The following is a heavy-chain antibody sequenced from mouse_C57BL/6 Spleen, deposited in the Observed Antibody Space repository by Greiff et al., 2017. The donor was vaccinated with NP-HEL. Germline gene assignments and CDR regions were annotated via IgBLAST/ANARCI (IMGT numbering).Heavy chain of an antibody. V-gene: IGHV2-6*01. CDR3: ARGGLRRGVGYAMDY. CDR1: GFSLTSYG. CDR2: IWGVGST. J-gene: IGHJ4*01. Sequence: VQLQQSGPGLVAPSQSLSITCTVSGFSLTSYGVDWVRQSPGKGLEWLGVIWGVGSTNYNSAIKSRLSISQDNSKSQVFLKMNSLQTDDTAMYYCARGGLRRGVGYAMDYWGQGTSVTVSS. D-gene: IGHD2-2*01.